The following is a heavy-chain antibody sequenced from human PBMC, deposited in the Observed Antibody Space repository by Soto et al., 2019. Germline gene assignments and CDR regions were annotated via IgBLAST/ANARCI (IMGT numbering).Heavy chain of an antibody. CDR3: ARARMGNYYYFGMDV. D-gene: IGHD6-13*01. V-gene: IGHV1-69*13. CDR2: IIPIFGTT. J-gene: IGHJ6*02. CDR1: GGTFSSYA. Sequence: GASVKVSCKASGGTFSSYAISWVRQAPGQGLEWMGGIIPIFGTTNYAQKFQGRVTVTADASTSTAYMELSNLRSEDTAVYYCARARMGNYYYFGMDVWGQGTTVTVSS.